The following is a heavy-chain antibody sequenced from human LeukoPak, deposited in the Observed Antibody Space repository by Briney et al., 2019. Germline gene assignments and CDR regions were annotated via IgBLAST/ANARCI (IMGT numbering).Heavy chain of an antibody. CDR2: IIPIFGTA. CDR1: GGTFSSYA. J-gene: IGHJ6*02. Sequence: SVKVSFKASGGTFSSYAISWVRQAPGQGLEWMGGIIPIFGTANYAQKFQGRVTITADESTSTAYMELSSLRSEDTAVYYCAIPGEYCGGDCYPRNYGMDVWGQGTTVTVSS. CDR3: AIPGEYCGGDCYPRNYGMDV. D-gene: IGHD2-21*02. V-gene: IGHV1-69*13.